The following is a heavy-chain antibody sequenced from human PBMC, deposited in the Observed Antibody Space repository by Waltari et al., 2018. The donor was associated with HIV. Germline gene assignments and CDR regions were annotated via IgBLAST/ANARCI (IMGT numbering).Heavy chain of an antibody. D-gene: IGHD1-20*01. V-gene: IGHV3-30*04. CDR2: ISYDGRHI. CDR3: ARAYNWNIRSPGFCDF. J-gene: IGHJ4*02. CDR1: GFTVNSCA. Sequence: QVQLVDSGGGVVQPGRSLRLSWSAAGFTVNSCALHWVRQAPGKGLEWVAVISYDGRHIFYADSVRGRFTISRDNSKNTLYLQMNSLTPADTAVYYCARAYNWNIRSPGFCDFWGQGTLVTVSS.